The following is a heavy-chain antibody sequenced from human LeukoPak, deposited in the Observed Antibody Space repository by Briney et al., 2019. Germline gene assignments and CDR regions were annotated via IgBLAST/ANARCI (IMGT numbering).Heavy chain of an antibody. CDR2: INPSGGRT. J-gene: IGHJ6*03. V-gene: IGHV1-46*01. CDR3: ARDGRFLEWLEEVVRGYYMDV. D-gene: IGHD3-3*01. CDR1: GYTFTSYY. Sequence: ASVKVSCKASGYTFTSYYMHWVRQAPGQGLEWMGIINPSGGRTSCTQKFQGRVTMTRDTSTSTVYMELSCLRSEDTAVYYCARDGRFLEWLEEVVRGYYMDVWGKGTTVTVSS.